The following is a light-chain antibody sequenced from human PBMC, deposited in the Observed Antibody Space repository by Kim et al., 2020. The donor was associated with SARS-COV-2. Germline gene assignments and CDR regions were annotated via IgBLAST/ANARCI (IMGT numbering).Light chain of an antibody. CDR2: YDS. J-gene: IGLJ2*01. Sequence: PGRPARITGGGNNRGSKSVHWYQRKPGQAPVLVIYYDSDRPSGIPERFSGSNSGNTAALTISRVEAGDEADYYCQVWDSSSDHVVFGGGTQLTVL. CDR3: QVWDSSSDHVV. CDR1: NRGSKS. V-gene: IGLV3-21*04.